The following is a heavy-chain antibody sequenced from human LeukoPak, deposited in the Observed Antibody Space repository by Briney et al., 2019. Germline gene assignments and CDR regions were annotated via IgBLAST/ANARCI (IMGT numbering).Heavy chain of an antibody. CDR1: GDSISNNY. CDR2: IYYSGST. D-gene: IGHD6-13*01. CDR3: AKKGPSAAHWFDP. Sequence: SETLSLTCSVSGDSISNNYWSWIRQPPGKGLEWIGYIYYSGSTNYNPSLKSRVTISVDTSKNQFSPKLSSVTAADTAVYYCAKKGPSAAHWFDPWGQGTLVIVSS. V-gene: IGHV4-59*03. J-gene: IGHJ5*02.